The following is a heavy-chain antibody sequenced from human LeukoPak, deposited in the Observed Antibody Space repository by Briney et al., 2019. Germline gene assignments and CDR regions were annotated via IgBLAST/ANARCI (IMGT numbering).Heavy chain of an antibody. CDR3: ARLRCDVTSCFGKYYFDH. V-gene: IGHV3-21*01. J-gene: IGHJ4*02. CDR2: VNGDSSYI. CDR1: GFTFSAFP. D-gene: IGHD2-2*01. Sequence: GGSLRLSCAAYGFTFSAFPLEWVRQAPGKGLEWVSSVNGDSSYIYYADSVKGRFTIARDNARNSLHLQMNSLRAEDTAVYYCARLRCDVTSCFGKYYFDHWGQGTLVTVSS.